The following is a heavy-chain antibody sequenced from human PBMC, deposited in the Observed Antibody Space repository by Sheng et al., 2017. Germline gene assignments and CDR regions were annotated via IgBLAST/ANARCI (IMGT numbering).Heavy chain of an antibody. CDR1: GGTFSSYA. CDR2: IIPIFGTA. Sequence: QVQLVQSGAEVKKPGSSVKVSCKASGGTFSSYAISWVRQAPGQGLEWMGGIIPIFGTANYAQKFQGRVTITADESTSTAYMELSSLRSEDTAVYYCARDSPVDRVSHPMVRGVIAPGYYGMDVWGQGTTVTVSS. CDR3: ARDSPVDRVSHPMVRGVIAPGYYGMDV. J-gene: IGHJ6*02. D-gene: IGHD3-10*01. V-gene: IGHV1-69*13.